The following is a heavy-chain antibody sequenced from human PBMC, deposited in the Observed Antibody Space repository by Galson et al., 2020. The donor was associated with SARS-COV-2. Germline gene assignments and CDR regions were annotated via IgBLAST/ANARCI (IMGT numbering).Heavy chain of an antibody. Sequence: TGGSLRLSCAASGFTFSGSAMHWVRQASGKGLEWVGRIRSKANSYATAYAASVKGRFTISRDDSKNTAYLQMNSLKTEDTAVYYCTRLGYWSGGSCYTRDVWGQGTTVTVSS. CDR2: IRSKANSYAT. D-gene: IGHD2-15*01. CDR1: GFTFSGSA. V-gene: IGHV3-73*01. J-gene: IGHJ6*02. CDR3: TRLGYWSGGSCYTRDV.